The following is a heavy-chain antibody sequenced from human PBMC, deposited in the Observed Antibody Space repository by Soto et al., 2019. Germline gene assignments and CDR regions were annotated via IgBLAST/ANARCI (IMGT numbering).Heavy chain of an antibody. CDR3: ARATEFFQH. V-gene: IGHV1-18*01. CDR2: ISGYNGNT. J-gene: IGHJ1*01. Sequence: ASVKVSCKASGYTFTNFAMHWVRQAPGQRLEWMGWISGYNGNTNYEQKLQDRVTLTTDTSASTAYMELRGLRSDDTAVYYCARATEFFQHWGQGTLVTVSS. D-gene: IGHD3-10*01. CDR1: GYTFTNFA.